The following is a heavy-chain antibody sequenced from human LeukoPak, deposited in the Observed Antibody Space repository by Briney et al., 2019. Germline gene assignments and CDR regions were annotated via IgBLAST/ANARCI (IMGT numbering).Heavy chain of an antibody. D-gene: IGHD3-10*01. V-gene: IGHV1-2*04. J-gene: IGHJ4*02. CDR2: TNPNSGGT. CDR1: GYTFTGYY. CDR3: ARDASYRFGVGGCDY. Sequence: ASVKVSCKASGYTFTGYYMHWVRQAPGQGLEWMGWTNPNSGGTNYAQKFQGWVTMTRDTSISTAYMELSRLRSDDTAVYYCARDASYRFGVGGCDYWGQGTLVTVSS.